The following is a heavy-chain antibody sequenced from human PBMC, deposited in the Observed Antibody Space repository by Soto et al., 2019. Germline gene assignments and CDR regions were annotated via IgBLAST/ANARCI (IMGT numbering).Heavy chain of an antibody. J-gene: IGHJ4*02. CDR3: AREDSNYPSYYFDY. CDR1: GGAIGSYY. V-gene: IGHV4-59*01. D-gene: IGHD4-4*01. Sequence: PSETLSLTCTVSGGAIGSYYCIFIRHPPVKGLEWIGYIYYSGSTNYNPSLKSRVTISVDTSKNQFSLKLSSVTAADTAVYYCAREDSNYPSYYFDYWGQGTLVTVS. CDR2: IYYSGST.